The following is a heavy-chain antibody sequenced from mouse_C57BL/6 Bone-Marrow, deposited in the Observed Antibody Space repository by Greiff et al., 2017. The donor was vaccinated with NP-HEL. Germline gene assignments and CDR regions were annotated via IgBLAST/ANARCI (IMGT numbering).Heavy chain of an antibody. CDR1: GFTFSSYA. V-gene: IGHV5-4*01. CDR3: ARAGYGSSYPFAY. J-gene: IGHJ3*01. CDR2: ISDGGSYT. Sequence: EVQVVESGGGLVKPGGSLKLSCAASGFTFSSYAMSWVRQTPEKRLEWVATISDGGSYTYYPDNVKGRFTISRDNAKNNLYLQMSHLKSEDTAMYYCARAGYGSSYPFAYWGQGTLVTVSA. D-gene: IGHD1-1*01.